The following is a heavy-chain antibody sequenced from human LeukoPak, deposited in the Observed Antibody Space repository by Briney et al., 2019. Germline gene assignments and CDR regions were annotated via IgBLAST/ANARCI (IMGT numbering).Heavy chain of an antibody. CDR1: GFTVSSNS. J-gene: IGHJ4*02. V-gene: IGHV3-23*01. D-gene: IGHD6-19*01. CDR2: ITGSGAFT. Sequence: GGSLRLSCTVSGFTVSSNSMSWVRQAPGKGLEWVSAITGSGAFTDYADSVKGRFTTSRDNPKNTLYLQMNSLRAEDTAVYYCAKRSAESSGYFDYWGQGTLVTVSS. CDR3: AKRSAESSGYFDY.